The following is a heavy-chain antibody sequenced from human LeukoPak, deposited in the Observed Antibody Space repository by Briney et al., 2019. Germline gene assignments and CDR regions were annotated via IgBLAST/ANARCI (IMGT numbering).Heavy chain of an antibody. D-gene: IGHD6-13*01. CDR3: ARVTRGIAAAGSGGVDY. Sequence: SETLSLTCTVSGGSISSSSYYWGWIRQPPGKGLEWIGEINHSGSTNCNPSLKSRVTISVDTSKNQFSLKLSSVTAADTAVYYCARVTRGIAAAGSGGVDYWGQGTLVTVSS. J-gene: IGHJ4*02. V-gene: IGHV4-39*07. CDR1: GGSISSSSYY. CDR2: INHSGST.